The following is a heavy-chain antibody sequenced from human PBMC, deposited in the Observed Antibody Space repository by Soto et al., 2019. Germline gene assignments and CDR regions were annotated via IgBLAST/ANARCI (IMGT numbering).Heavy chain of an antibody. V-gene: IGHV3-23*01. CDR1: GFTFSSYA. Sequence: GGSLRLSCAASGFTFSSYAMSWVRQAPGKGLEWVSAISGSGGSTYYADSVKGRFTISRDNSKNTLYLQMNSLRAEDTAVYYCAKAACSSTSCYDLALYGMDVWGQGTTVTAP. CDR3: AKAACSSTSCYDLALYGMDV. D-gene: IGHD2-2*01. CDR2: ISGSGGST. J-gene: IGHJ6*02.